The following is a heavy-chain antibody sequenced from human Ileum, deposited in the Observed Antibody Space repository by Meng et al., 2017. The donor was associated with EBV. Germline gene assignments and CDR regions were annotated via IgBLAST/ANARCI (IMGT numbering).Heavy chain of an antibody. V-gene: IGHV4-38-2*02. CDR1: GGSNKTDSY. D-gene: IGHD5/OR15-5a*01. Sequence: QRGESGPGLVKPSETLSLTCTVPGGSNKTDSYWGWIRQPPGKGLEWIGSIFHSGSAYYNPSLKSRVSISVHTSENYFSLNLRSVTAADTAVYYCARAPSTSSTRTFDYWGQGTLVTVSS. CDR3: ARAPSTSSTRTFDY. J-gene: IGHJ4*02. CDR2: IFHSGSA.